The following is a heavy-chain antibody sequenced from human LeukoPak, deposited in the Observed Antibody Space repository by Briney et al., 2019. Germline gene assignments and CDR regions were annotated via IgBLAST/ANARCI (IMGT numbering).Heavy chain of an antibody. CDR1: GGSISSSSYY. Sequence: SETLSLTCTVSGGSISSSSYYWGWIRQPPGKGLEWIGSIYYSGSTYYNPSLKSRVTISVDTSKNQFSLRLSSVTAADTAVYYCARHENYYYYMDVWGKGTTVTISS. V-gene: IGHV4-39*01. CDR2: IYYSGST. CDR3: ARHENYYYYMDV. J-gene: IGHJ6*03.